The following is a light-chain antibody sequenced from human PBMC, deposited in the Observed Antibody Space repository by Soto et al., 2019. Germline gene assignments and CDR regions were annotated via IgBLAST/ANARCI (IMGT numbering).Light chain of an antibody. Sequence: QPVLTQPPSASGSPGQSVTISCTGTSGDVGSYRFVSWYQQHPGKAPKLLIYEVTKRPSGVPDRFSASTSGNTASLTVSGLQADDEADYYCSSYGGNNNVIFGGGTQLTVL. CDR1: SGDVGSYRF. CDR2: EVT. V-gene: IGLV2-8*01. J-gene: IGLJ2*01. CDR3: SSYGGNNNVI.